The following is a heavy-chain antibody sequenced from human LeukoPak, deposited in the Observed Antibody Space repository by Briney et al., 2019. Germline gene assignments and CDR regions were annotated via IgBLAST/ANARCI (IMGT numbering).Heavy chain of an antibody. CDR3: AKGGYSSGWRNYFDY. CDR1: GFTFSSYA. D-gene: IGHD6-19*01. J-gene: IGHJ4*02. V-gene: IGHV3-23*01. CDR2: ISGSGGST. Sequence: GGSLRLSCAASGFTFSSYAMSWVRQAPGKGLEWVSAISGSGGSTYYADSVKGRFTISRDNSKDTLYLQMNSLRAEDAAVYYCAKGGYSSGWRNYFDYWGQGTLVTVSS.